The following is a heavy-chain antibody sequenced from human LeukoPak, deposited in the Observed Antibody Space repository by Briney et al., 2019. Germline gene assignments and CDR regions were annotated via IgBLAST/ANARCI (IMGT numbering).Heavy chain of an antibody. J-gene: IGHJ4*02. V-gene: IGHV3-23*01. D-gene: IGHD2-21*01. CDR2: ITGSGNST. Sequence: GGSLRLSCAASGFTFSSYAMSWVRQGPGKGLEWVSSITGSGNSTYYADSVKGRFTISRDNSKNTLYLQMNNLRAEDTAVYYCADFAATGDGYWGQGTLVTVSS. CDR3: ADFAATGDGY. CDR1: GFTFSSYA.